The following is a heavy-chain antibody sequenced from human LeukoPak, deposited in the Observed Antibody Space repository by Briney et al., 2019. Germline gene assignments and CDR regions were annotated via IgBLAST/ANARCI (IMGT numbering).Heavy chain of an antibody. V-gene: IGHV1-69*05. D-gene: IGHD3-22*01. Sequence: SVKVSCKASGGAFSSYAISWVRQAPGQGLEWMGRIIPIFGTANYAQKFQGRVTITTDESTSTAYMELSSLRSEDTAVYYCAREWYDSSGYYREYYFDYWGQGTLVIFSS. CDR2: IIPIFGTA. J-gene: IGHJ4*02. CDR1: GGAFSSYA. CDR3: AREWYDSSGYYREYYFDY.